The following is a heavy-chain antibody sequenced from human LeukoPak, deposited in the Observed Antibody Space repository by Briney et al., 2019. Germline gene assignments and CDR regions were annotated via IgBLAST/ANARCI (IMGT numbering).Heavy chain of an antibody. CDR3: ARYASGSYHLDY. V-gene: IGHV3-7*01. Sequence: GGSLRLSCAVSGFTFSSYWMSWVRQAPGKGLEWVAKIKPDGSETNHVDSVRGRFTISRDNAKNSLNLQMNSLRAEDTAVYYCARYASGSYHLDYWGQGNLVSASS. D-gene: IGHD3-10*01. J-gene: IGHJ4*02. CDR1: GFTFSSYW. CDR2: IKPDGSET.